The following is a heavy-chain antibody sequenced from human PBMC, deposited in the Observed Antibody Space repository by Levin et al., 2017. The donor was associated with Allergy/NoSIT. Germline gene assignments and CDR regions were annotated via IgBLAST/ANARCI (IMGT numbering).Heavy chain of an antibody. CDR3: ALCSGGSCYNPFDY. V-gene: IGHV3-23*01. Sequence: GESLKISCVASGFIFSGSGMSWVRQAPGKGLEWVSAIGGSGSDTYYADSVKGRFTVSRDNSKSTLYLQMNSLRAEDTAIYYCALCSGGSCYNPFDYWGQGTLVTVSS. D-gene: IGHD2-15*01. CDR2: IGGSGSDT. CDR1: GFIFSGSG. J-gene: IGHJ4*02.